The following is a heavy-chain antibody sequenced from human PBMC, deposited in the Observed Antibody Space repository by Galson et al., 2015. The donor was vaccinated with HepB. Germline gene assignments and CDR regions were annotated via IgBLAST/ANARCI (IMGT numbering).Heavy chain of an antibody. D-gene: IGHD6-13*01. V-gene: IGHV3-73*01. Sequence: SLRLSCAASGFTFSGSAMHWVRQASGKGLEWVGRIRSKANSYATAYAASVKGRFTISRDDSKNTAYLQMNSLKTEDTAVYYCTPAAGIFPFDYWGQGTLVTVSS. CDR1: GFTFSGSA. CDR3: TPAAGIFPFDY. J-gene: IGHJ4*02. CDR2: IRSKANSYAT.